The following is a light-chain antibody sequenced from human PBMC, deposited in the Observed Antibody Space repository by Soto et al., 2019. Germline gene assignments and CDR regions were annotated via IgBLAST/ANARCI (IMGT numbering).Light chain of an antibody. J-gene: IGKJ1*01. CDR1: QSVSSY. CDR2: DAS. V-gene: IGKV3-11*01. Sequence: EIVLTQSPATLSLSPLEIATLSFRASQSVSSYLAWYQQKPGQAPRLLIYDASNRATGIPARFSGSGSGTDFTLTISSLETEDFAVYYCQQSSNWWTFGQGTKVDIK. CDR3: QQSSNWWT.